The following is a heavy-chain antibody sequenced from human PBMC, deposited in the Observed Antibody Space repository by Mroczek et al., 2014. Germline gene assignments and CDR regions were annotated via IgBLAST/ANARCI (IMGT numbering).Heavy chain of an antibody. D-gene: IGHD6-6*01. Sequence: QVQLQESGPGLVKPSQTLSLTCTVSGGSISSGGYYWSWIRQHPGKGLEWIGYIYYSGSTYYNPSLKSRVTISVDTSKNQFSLKLSSVTAADTAVYYCARGHSSSARGFDWFDPVGPGNPGHRLL. V-gene: IGHV4-31*03. CDR1: GGSISSGGYY. CDR3: ARGHSSSARGFDWFDP. J-gene: IGHJ5*02. CDR2: IYYSGST.